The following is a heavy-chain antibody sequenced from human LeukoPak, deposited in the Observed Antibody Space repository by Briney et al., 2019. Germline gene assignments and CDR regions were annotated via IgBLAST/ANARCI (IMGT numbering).Heavy chain of an antibody. V-gene: IGHV1-18*01. CDR2: ISAYNGNT. J-gene: IGHJ4*02. Sequence: ASVKVSCKASGYTFTSYGISWVRQAPGQGLEWMGWISAYNGNTNYAQKLQGRVTMTTDTSTSTAHMELRSLRSDDTAVYYCARDIEQWLVQGAEGYFDYWGQGTLVTVSS. CDR1: GYTFTSYG. D-gene: IGHD6-19*01. CDR3: ARDIEQWLVQGAEGYFDY.